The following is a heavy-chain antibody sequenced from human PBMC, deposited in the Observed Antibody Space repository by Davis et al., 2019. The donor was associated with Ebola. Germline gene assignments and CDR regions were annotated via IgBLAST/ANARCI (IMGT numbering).Heavy chain of an antibody. D-gene: IGHD1-26*01. CDR1: GGSISSSSYY. V-gene: IGHV3-53*01. J-gene: IGHJ6*04. Sequence: ETLSLTCTVSGGSISSSSYYWGWIRQAPGKGLEWVSVIYSGGSTYYADSVKGRFTISRDNSKNTLYLQMNSLRAEDTAVYYWARVRGATVWDYYYGMDVWGKGTTVTVSS. CDR2: IYSGGST. CDR3: ARVRGATVWDYYYGMDV.